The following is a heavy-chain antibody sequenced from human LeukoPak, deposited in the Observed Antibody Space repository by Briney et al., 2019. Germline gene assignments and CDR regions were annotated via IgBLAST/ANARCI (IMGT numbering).Heavy chain of an antibody. CDR1: GYTFTGYI. J-gene: IGHJ4*02. Sequence: GASVKVSCKASGYTFTGYIMHWVRQAPGQGLEWMGWINPNSGDTKYTQKFQGRVTLTRDTSISTAYMELSRLRSDDTAVYYCARGRIPITMVRGALGYWGQGTLVTVSS. CDR3: ARGRIPITMVRGALGY. CDR2: INPNSGDT. D-gene: IGHD3-10*01. V-gene: IGHV1-2*02.